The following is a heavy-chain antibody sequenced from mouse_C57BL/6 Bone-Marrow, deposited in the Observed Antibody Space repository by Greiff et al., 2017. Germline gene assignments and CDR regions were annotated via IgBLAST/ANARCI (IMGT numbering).Heavy chain of an antibody. CDR1: GYTFTSSD. J-gene: IGHJ1*03. D-gene: IGHD1-1*01. V-gene: IGHV1-85*01. Sequence: VQLQQSGPELVKPGASVKLSCKASGYTFTSSDLNWVKQRPGQGLGWIGWIYPRDGSTKYNEKFKGKATLTVDTSSSAAYMELHSLTSEDSAVYFCARESLVLLRCYFDVWGTGTTVTVSS. CDR3: ARESLVLLRCYFDV. CDR2: IYPRDGST.